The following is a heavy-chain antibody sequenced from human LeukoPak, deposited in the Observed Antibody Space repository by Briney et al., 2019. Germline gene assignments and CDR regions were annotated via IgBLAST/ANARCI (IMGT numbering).Heavy chain of an antibody. D-gene: IGHD4-17*01. CDR1: GFTFSSYA. CDR3: ARALYGDFHDAFDI. J-gene: IGHJ3*02. Sequence: GGSLRLSCAASGFTFSSYAMHWVRQAPGKGLEWVAVISYDGSNKYYADSVKGRFTISRDNSKNTLYLQMNSLRAEDTAVYYCARALYGDFHDAFDIWGQGTMVTVSS. CDR2: ISYDGSNK. V-gene: IGHV3-30-3*01.